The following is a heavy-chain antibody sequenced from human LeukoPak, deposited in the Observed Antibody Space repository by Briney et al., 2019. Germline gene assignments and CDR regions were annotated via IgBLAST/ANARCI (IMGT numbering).Heavy chain of an antibody. D-gene: IGHD3-10*01. V-gene: IGHV1-2*02. CDR1: GYTFTGYY. CDR3: ARVGYYGSGSYYIPYFDY. CDR2: INPNSGGT. Sequence: ASVKVSCKASGYTFTGYYMHWVRQAPGQGLEWMGWINPNSGGTNYAQKFQGRVTMTRDTSISTAYMELSRLRSDDTAVYYCARVGYYGSGSYYIPYFDYWGQGTLVTVSS. J-gene: IGHJ4*02.